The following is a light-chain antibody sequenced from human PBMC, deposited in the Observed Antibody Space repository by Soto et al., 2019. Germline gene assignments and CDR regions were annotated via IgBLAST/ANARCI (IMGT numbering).Light chain of an antibody. J-gene: IGKJ3*01. CDR1: QIVSIY. CDR3: QQYGSSPRT. Sequence: EIVFTQSACALSLSPGGRATLSCRASQIVSIYLAWYQQKPGQAPRLLIYGASSRATGIPDRFSGSGSGTDFTLTISRLEPEDFAVYYCQQYGSSPRTFGPGTKVDIK. V-gene: IGKV3-20*01. CDR2: GAS.